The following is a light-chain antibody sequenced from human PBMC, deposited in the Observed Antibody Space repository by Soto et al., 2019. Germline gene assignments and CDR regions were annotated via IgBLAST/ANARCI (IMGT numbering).Light chain of an antibody. V-gene: IGKV1-13*02. CDR1: QGISSH. CDR2: GAS. Sequence: AILMTQSPSSLSASVGDRVTITCRASQGISSHLAWYQQRPGKAPVLLIYGASNLQSGVPSRFSGSGSGTAFTLTISSLQPEDFATYYCQQFSGYPLTFGQGTRLETK. J-gene: IGKJ5*01. CDR3: QQFSGYPLT.